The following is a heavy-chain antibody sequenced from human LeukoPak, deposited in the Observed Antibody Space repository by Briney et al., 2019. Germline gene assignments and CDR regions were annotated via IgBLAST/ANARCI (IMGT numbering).Heavy chain of an antibody. V-gene: IGHV3-23*01. J-gene: IGHJ4*02. CDR2: ISGNDGST. Sequence: GGSLRLSCAASGFTFSSLAMSWVRQDPGKGLEWVSAISGNDGSTYYADSVKARFTISRDNSKNTLYLQMNSLRAEDTAVYYCAKAFSFMTKVTDWGQGTLVTVSS. CDR3: AKAFSFMTKVTD. CDR1: GFTFSSLA. D-gene: IGHD4-17*01.